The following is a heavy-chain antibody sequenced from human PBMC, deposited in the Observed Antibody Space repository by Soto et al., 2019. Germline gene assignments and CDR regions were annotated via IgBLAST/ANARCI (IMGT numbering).Heavy chain of an antibody. CDR3: ARVLYCTNGVCPPVPYFDY. D-gene: IGHD2-8*01. CDR1: GGTFSSYA. J-gene: IGHJ4*02. Sequence: SVKVSCKASGGTFSSYAISWVRQAPGQGLEWMGGIIPIFGTANYAQKFQGRVTITADKSTSTAYMELSSLRSEDTAVYYCARVLYCTNGVCPPVPYFDYWGQGTLVTVSS. CDR2: IIPIFGTA. V-gene: IGHV1-69*06.